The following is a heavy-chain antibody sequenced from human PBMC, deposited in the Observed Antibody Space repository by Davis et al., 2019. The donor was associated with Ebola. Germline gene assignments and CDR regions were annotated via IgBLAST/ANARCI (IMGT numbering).Heavy chain of an antibody. CDR2: MYNSGGT. V-gene: IGHV4-31*03. CDR3: ATLSYCSSSSCHNYYGMDV. D-gene: IGHD2-2*01. Sequence: SETLSLTCTVSGGSITRGGYYWNWIRQHPGKGLEWIGYMYNSGGTYYNPSLKSRVTISGDTSKNQFSLKLSSVTAADTAVYYCATLSYCSSSSCHNYYGMDVWGQGTTVTVSS. J-gene: IGHJ6*02. CDR1: GGSITRGGYY.